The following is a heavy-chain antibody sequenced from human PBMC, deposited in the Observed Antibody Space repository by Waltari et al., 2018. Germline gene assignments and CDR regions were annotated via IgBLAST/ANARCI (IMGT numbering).Heavy chain of an antibody. D-gene: IGHD4-17*01. J-gene: IGHJ6*02. CDR2: IYYTGST. V-gene: IGHV4-31*03. CDR3: ARDSVTTNNYYYGMDV. CDR1: GGSISSGAYY. Sequence: QVQLRESGPGLVEPSQTLSLTCTVSGGSISSGAYYWSWIRQHPGKGLEWIGNIYYTGSTYYNPSLKSRGTISVDTSKSQFSLKLSSVTAADTAVYYCARDSVTTNNYYYGMDVWGQGTTVTVSS.